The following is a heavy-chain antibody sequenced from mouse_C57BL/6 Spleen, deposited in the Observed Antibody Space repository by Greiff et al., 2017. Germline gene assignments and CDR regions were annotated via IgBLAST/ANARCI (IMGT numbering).Heavy chain of an antibody. J-gene: IGHJ1*03. CDR3: ARPLYWYFAV. CDR2: ISDGGSYT. V-gene: IGHV5-4*03. Sequence: EVKLVESGGGLVKPGGSLKLSCAASGFTFSSYAMSWVRQTPEKRLEWVATISDGGSYTYYPDNVKGRFTISRDNAKNNLYLQMSHLTSEDTAMYYCARPLYWYFAVWGTGTTVTVSS. CDR1: GFTFSSYA.